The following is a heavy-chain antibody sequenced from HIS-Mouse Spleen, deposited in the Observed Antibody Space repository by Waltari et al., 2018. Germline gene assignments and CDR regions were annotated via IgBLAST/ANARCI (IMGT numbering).Heavy chain of an antibody. CDR1: GGSISSSSYY. CDR2: VYYSGST. J-gene: IGHJ2*01. D-gene: IGHD6-13*01. Sequence: QLQLQESGPGLVKPSETLSLTCTVSGGSISSSSYYWGWIRQPPGKGLEWIGSVYYSGSTYYNPSLKSWVTISVDTSKNQFSLKLSSVTAAETAVYYCAREIPYSSSWYDWYFDLWGRGTLVTVSS. V-gene: IGHV4-39*07. CDR3: AREIPYSSSWYDWYFDL.